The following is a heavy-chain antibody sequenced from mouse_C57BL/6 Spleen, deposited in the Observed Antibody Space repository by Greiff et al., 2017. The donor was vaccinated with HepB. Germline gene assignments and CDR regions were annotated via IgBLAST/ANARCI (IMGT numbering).Heavy chain of an antibody. CDR2: IDPETGGT. CDR3: TYPFAY. V-gene: IGHV1-15*01. Sequence: VQLQQSGAELVRPGASVTLSCKASGYTFTDYDMHWVKQTPVHGLEWIGAIDPETGGTAYNQKFKGKAILTADKSSSTAYMELRSLTSEDSAVYYCTYPFAYWGQRTLVTVSA. CDR1: GYTFTDYD. J-gene: IGHJ3*01.